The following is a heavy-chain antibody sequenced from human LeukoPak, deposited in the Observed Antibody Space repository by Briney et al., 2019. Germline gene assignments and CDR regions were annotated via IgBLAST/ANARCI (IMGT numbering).Heavy chain of an antibody. D-gene: IGHD3-10*01. CDR2: INSDGSTT. V-gene: IGHV3-74*01. Sequence: PGGSLRLSCAASGFTFSSYWMHWVRQAPGMGLVWVSRINSDGSTTNYADSVKGRFTISRDSAKNTLYLQMNSLRAEDTAVYYCARGNYYYGSGSSPLDYWGQGTLVTVSS. CDR3: ARGNYYYGSGSSPLDY. J-gene: IGHJ4*02. CDR1: GFTFSSYW.